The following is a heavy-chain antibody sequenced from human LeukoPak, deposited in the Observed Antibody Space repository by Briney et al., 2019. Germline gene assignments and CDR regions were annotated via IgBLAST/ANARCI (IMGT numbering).Heavy chain of an antibody. CDR1: GFTFSNYT. D-gene: IGHD3-22*01. CDR2: ISYDGSNK. CDR3: ARSRGAYYYDSSGSSDY. V-gene: IGHV3-30-3*01. J-gene: IGHJ4*02. Sequence: GGSLRLSCAASGFTFSNYTMSWVRQAPGKGLEWVAVISYDGSNKYYADSVKGRFTISRDNSKNTLYLQMNSLRAEDTAVYYCARSRGAYYYDSSGSSDYWGQGTLVTVSS.